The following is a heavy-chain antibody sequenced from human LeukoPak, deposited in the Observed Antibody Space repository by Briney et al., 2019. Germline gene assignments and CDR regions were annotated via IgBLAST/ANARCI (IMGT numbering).Heavy chain of an antibody. D-gene: IGHD2-2*01. Sequence: GGSLRLSCAASGFTFSSYAMHWVRQAPGKGLEWVAVISYDGSNKYYADSVKGRFTISRDNSKNTLYLQMNSLRAEDTAVYYCAREGTYCSSTSCYDVFDYWGQGTLVTVSS. CDR1: GFTFSSYA. J-gene: IGHJ4*02. CDR2: ISYDGSNK. CDR3: AREGTYCSSTSCYDVFDY. V-gene: IGHV3-30-3*01.